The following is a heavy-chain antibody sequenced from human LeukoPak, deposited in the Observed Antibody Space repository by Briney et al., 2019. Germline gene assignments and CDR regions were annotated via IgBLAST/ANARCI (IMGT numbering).Heavy chain of an antibody. CDR2: VYFTGST. V-gene: IGHV4-59*08. CDR1: GGSISGHY. CDR3: ARHYDPPSYYSNYFDY. J-gene: IGHJ4*02. Sequence: PSETLSLTCTVSGGSISGHYWSWLRQPPGKGLEWIGYVYFTGSTHYNPSLKSRVTMSLDTSKNQFSLQLLSVTAADTAMYYCARHYDPPSYYSNYFDYWGQGTLITVSS. D-gene: IGHD3-22*01.